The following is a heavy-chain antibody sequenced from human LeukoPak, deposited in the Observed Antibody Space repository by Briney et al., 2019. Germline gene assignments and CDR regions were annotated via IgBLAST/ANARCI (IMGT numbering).Heavy chain of an antibody. CDR2: ISGSGGST. CDR3: AKDFRIGYSAHFDY. Sequence: GGSLRLSCAASGFTFSSYAMSWVRQAPGKGLEWVSGISGSGGSTYYADSVKGRFTTSRDNSKNTLYLQMDSLRGEDTAVYYCAKDFRIGYSAHFDYWGQGALVTVSS. D-gene: IGHD2-21*01. J-gene: IGHJ4*02. V-gene: IGHV3-23*01. CDR1: GFTFSSYA.